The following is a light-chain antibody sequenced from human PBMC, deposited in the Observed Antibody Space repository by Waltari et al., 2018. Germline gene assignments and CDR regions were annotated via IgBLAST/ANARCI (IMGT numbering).Light chain of an antibody. CDR3: QTYDRSLSDWV. CDR1: SSNIGAGYE. J-gene: IGLJ3*02. Sequence: QSVLTQPPSVSGAPGQRVTISCTGSSSNIGAGYEVHWYQQLPGTAPKVLIHGATNRASGVPVRFSGSKSGTSASLAMTGLRADDEADYYCQTYDRSLSDWVFGGGTRLTVL. CDR2: GAT. V-gene: IGLV1-40*01.